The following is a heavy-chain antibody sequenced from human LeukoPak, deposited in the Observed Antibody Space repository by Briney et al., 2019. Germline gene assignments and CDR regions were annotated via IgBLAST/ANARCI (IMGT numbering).Heavy chain of an antibody. Sequence: SETLSLTCTVSGGSISSYYWNWIRQPPGKGLEWIGYIYYSGSTFYNPSLKSRVTISVDTSQNQFSLKLSSVTAADTAVYYCARLRSGFYFDSWGQGTLVTVSS. CDR1: GGSISSYY. CDR3: ARLRSGFYFDS. V-gene: IGHV4-59*08. CDR2: IYYSGST. J-gene: IGHJ4*02. D-gene: IGHD6-19*01.